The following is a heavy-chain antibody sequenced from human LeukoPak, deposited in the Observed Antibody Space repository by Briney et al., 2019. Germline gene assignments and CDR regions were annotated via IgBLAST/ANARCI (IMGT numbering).Heavy chain of an antibody. J-gene: IGHJ4*02. Sequence: PSETLSLTCAVYGGSFSGYYWSWIRQPPGKGLEWIGSIYYSGSTYYNPSLKSRVTMSVDTSKNQFSLKLSSVTAADTAVYYCARGSGYGSGSYPNNFDYWGQGTLVTVSS. CDR2: IYYSGST. V-gene: IGHV4-34*01. CDR3: ARGSGYGSGSYPNNFDY. CDR1: GGSFSGYY. D-gene: IGHD3-10*01.